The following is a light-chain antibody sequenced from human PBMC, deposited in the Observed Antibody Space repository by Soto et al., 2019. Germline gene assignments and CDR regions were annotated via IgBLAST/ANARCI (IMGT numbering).Light chain of an antibody. J-gene: IGKJ1*01. CDR1: QSVSSNY. CDR2: GAS. V-gene: IGKV3-20*01. Sequence: EIVLTQSPGTLSLSPGERATLSCRASQSVSSNYLAWYQQKPGQAPRPLIYGASSRATGIPDRFSGSGAGTDFTLTIRRLESEDFAVYYCQQYGSSPWTFGQGTKVEIK. CDR3: QQYGSSPWT.